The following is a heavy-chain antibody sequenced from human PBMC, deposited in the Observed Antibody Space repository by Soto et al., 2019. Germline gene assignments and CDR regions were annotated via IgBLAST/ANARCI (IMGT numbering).Heavy chain of an antibody. CDR1: GGTFSSYA. V-gene: IGHV1-69*13. D-gene: IGHD2-15*01. CDR3: ARDLDPYCSGGSCYLWFDP. CDR2: IIPIFGTA. Sequence: VASVKVSCKASGGTFSSYAISWVRQAPGQGLEWMGGIIPIFGTANYAQKFQGRVTITADESTSTAYMELSSLRSEDTAVYYCARDLDPYCSGGSCYLWFDPWGQGTLVTVSS. J-gene: IGHJ5*02.